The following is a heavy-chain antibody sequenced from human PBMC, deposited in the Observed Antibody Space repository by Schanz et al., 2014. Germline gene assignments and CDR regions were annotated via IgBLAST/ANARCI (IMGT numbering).Heavy chain of an antibody. CDR3: AGTYCSSTSCYTGYYYMDV. CDR1: GGTFSSYT. J-gene: IGHJ6*03. CDR2: INVGNGNM. D-gene: IGHD2-2*02. Sequence: QVQLVQSGAEVKKPGSSVKVSCTASGGTFSSYTISWIRQAPGQGLEWMGWINVGNGNMKYSQKFQGRVTITADKSTSTAYMELTSLRSEDTAVYYCAGTYCSSTSCYTGYYYMDVWGKGTTVTVSS. V-gene: IGHV1-69*02.